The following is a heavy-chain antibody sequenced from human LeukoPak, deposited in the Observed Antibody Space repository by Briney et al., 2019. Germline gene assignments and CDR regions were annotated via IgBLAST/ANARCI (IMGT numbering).Heavy chain of an antibody. CDR3: ARSMRGGSQKFDY. CDR2: IKQDGSEK. V-gene: IGHV3-7*01. Sequence: PGGSLRLSCAASGFTFSSYWMSWVRQVPGKGLEWVANIKQDGSEKYYVDSVKGRFTISRDNAKNSLYLQMNSLRAEDTAVYYCARSMRGGSQKFDYWGQGTLVTVSS. D-gene: IGHD2/OR15-2a*01. J-gene: IGHJ4*02. CDR1: GFTFSSYW.